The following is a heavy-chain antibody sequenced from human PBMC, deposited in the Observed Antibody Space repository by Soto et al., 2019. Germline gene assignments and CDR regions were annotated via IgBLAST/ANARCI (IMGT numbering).Heavy chain of an antibody. CDR3: AKGGRRLKTYGMDV. Sequence: QVQLVESGGGVVQPGRSLRLSCAASGFTFSSYGRHWVRQAPGKGLEWVAVISYDGSNKYYADSVKGRFTISRDNSKNTLYLQMNSLRAEDTAVYYCAKGGRRLKTYGMDVWGQGTTVTVSS. CDR2: ISYDGSNK. V-gene: IGHV3-30*18. J-gene: IGHJ6*02. CDR1: GFTFSSYG.